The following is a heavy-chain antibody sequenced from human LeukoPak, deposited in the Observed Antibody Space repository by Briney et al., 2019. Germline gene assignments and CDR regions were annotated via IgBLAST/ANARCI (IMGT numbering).Heavy chain of an antibody. J-gene: IGHJ5*02. CDR2: IIPIFGTA. CDR1: GGTFSSYA. Sequence: SVKVSCKASGGTFSSYAISWVRQAPGQGLGWMGGIIPIFGTANYAQKFQGRVTITADESTSTAYMELSSLRSEDTAVYYCARAPNYDILTAPILPRGFDPWGQGTLVTVSS. V-gene: IGHV1-69*13. D-gene: IGHD3-9*01. CDR3: ARAPNYDILTAPILPRGFDP.